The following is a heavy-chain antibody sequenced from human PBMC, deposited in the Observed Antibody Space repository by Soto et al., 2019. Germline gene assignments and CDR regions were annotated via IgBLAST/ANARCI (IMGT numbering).Heavy chain of an antibody. CDR1: GDSITCYY. D-gene: IGHD3-10*01. CDR3: VSYDRQSGRYSLDY. CDR2: VYHDGST. Sequence: SDTLSLTCTVSGDSITCYYWSWIRQPPGKGLEWIGYVYHDGSTKYNPSLESRVTMSIDTSKNQFSLKVSSVIAADTAIYYCVSYDRQSGRYSLDYWGQGTLVTVSS. V-gene: IGHV4-59*01. J-gene: IGHJ4*02.